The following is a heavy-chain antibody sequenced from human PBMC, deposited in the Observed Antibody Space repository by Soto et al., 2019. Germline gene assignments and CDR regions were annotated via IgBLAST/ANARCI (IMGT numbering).Heavy chain of an antibody. CDR3: AHVQLSPSGPPGFDY. J-gene: IGHJ4*02. V-gene: IGHV2-5*02. Sequence: QITLKESGPTLVKPTQTLTLTCTFSGFSLSTSGVGVGWIRQPPGKALEWLALIYWDDDKRYSPSLKSRLTITKDTAKNQVVLTMTNMDPVDTATYYCAHVQLSPSGPPGFDYWGQGTLVTVSS. CDR2: IYWDDDK. D-gene: IGHD1-1*01. CDR1: GFSLSTSGVG.